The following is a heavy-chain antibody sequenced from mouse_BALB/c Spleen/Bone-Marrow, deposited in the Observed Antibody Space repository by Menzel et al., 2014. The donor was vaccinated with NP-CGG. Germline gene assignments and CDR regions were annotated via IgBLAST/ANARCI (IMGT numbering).Heavy chain of an antibody. J-gene: IGHJ4*01. CDR2: IDPANGNT. V-gene: IGHV14-3*02. Sequence: VQLQQSGAELVKPGASVKLSCTASGFNIKDTYMHWVKQRPEQGLEWIGRIDPANGNTKYDPKFQGKATITADTSSNTAYLQLSSLTSEDTAVFYCARWEYYAMDYWGQGTSVTVSS. D-gene: IGHD4-1*01. CDR1: GFNIKDTY. CDR3: ARWEYYAMDY.